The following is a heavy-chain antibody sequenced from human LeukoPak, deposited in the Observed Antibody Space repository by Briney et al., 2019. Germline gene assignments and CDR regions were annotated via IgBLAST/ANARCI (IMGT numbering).Heavy chain of an antibody. CDR3: AREHHYMDV. Sequence: GGSLRLSCAASGFTFDDHGMSWVRQAPGKGLEWVSSISSSSSYIYYADSVKGRFTISRDNAKHSLYLQMNSLRAEDTAVYYCAREHHYMDVWGKGTTVTVSS. CDR2: ISSSSSYI. J-gene: IGHJ6*03. V-gene: IGHV3-21*01. CDR1: GFTFDDHG.